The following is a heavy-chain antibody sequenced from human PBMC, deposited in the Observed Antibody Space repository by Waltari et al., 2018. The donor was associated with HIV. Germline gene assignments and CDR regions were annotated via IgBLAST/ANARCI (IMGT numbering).Heavy chain of an antibody. V-gene: IGHV1-8*01. Sequence: QVQLVQSGAEVKKPGASAKVSCKASGYTFTSYDIYWVRQATGQGLEWMGWMNPNSGNTGYAQKFQGRVTMTRNTSISTAYMELSSLRSEDTAVYYCARGYSDSSGYYLWYFDLWGRGTLVTVSS. D-gene: IGHD3-22*01. CDR1: GYTFTSYD. CDR2: MNPNSGNT. CDR3: ARGYSDSSGYYLWYFDL. J-gene: IGHJ2*01.